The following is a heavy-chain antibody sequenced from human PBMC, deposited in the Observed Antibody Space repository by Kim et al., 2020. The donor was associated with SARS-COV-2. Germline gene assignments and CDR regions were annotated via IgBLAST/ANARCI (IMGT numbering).Heavy chain of an antibody. J-gene: IGHJ6*02. D-gene: IGHD3-22*01. V-gene: IGHV4-39*01. Sequence: SETLSLTCTVSGGSISSSSYYWGWIRQPPGKGLEWIGNIYYSGSTYYNPSLKSRVTFSVDTSKNQFSLKLSSVTAADTAVYYCATEVVVIDHDYYYAMDVWGQGTTVTVS. CDR2: IYYSGST. CDR3: ATEVVVIDHDYYYAMDV. CDR1: GGSISSSSYY.